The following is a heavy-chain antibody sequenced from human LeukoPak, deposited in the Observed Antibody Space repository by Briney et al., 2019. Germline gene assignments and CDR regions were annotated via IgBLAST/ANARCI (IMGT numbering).Heavy chain of an antibody. D-gene: IGHD4-17*01. J-gene: IGHJ5*02. Sequence: SETLSLTCTVSGGSISSYYWSWIRQPPGKGLEWIGYIYYSGSTNYNPSLKSRVTISVDTSKNRFSLKLSSVTAADTAVYYCARVRTTVTTYRLGWFDPWGQGTLVTVSS. V-gene: IGHV4-59*01. CDR1: GGSISSYY. CDR3: ARVRTTVTTYRLGWFDP. CDR2: IYYSGST.